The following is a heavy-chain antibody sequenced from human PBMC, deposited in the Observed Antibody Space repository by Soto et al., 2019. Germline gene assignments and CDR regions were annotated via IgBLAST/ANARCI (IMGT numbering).Heavy chain of an antibody. D-gene: IGHD4-17*01. J-gene: IGHJ4*02. CDR1: GGSISSSSYY. Sequence: SETLSLTCTVSGGSISSSSYYWGWIRQPPGKGLEWIGSIYYSGSTYYNPSLKSRVTISVDTSKNQFSLKLSSVTAADTAVYYCARGRYDYGDYVYWGQGTLVTVSS. V-gene: IGHV4-39*01. CDR3: ARGRYDYGDYVY. CDR2: IYYSGST.